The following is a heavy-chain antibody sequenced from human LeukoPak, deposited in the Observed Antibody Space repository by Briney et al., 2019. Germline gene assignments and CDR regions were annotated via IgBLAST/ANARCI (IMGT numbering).Heavy chain of an antibody. J-gene: IGHJ6*03. CDR3: AKAAARRTYFYYYYMDV. CDR2: MNPNSGNT. Sequence: ASVKLSCKASGYTFTSYDINGVRQATGQGLEWMGWMNPNSGNTGYAQKFQGRVTMTRNTSISTAYMELSSLRSEDTAVYYCAKAAARRTYFYYYYMDVWGKGTTVTVSS. CDR1: GYTFTSYD. V-gene: IGHV1-8*01. D-gene: IGHD6-6*01.